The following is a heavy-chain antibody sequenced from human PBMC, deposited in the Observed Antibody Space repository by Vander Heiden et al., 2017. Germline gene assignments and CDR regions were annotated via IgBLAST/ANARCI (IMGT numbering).Heavy chain of an antibody. CDR1: GRTYSSYA. CDR2: IIPIFGTA. CDR3: ARDLGGIAAAAQGSWFDP. V-gene: IGHV1-69*01. D-gene: IGHD6-13*01. Sequence: QVQLVQSGDEVKKPGSSEKVSCQASGRTYSSYAISRVGRAPGQGLEGMVGIIPIFGTANCAQKFQGRVTITADESTSTAYMELSSLRSEDTAVYYCARDLGGIAAAAQGSWFDPWGQGTLVTVSS. J-gene: IGHJ5*02.